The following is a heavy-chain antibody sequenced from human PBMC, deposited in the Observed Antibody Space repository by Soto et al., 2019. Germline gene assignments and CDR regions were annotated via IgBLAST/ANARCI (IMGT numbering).Heavy chain of an antibody. CDR3: AKEVGPLPQNWFDP. V-gene: IGHV3-23*01. Sequence: PGRSHRLSCAASGCTFRNYAISWVSQTPRKGLEWVSAISGSGGSTYCADSVKGRFTISRDNSKNTLYLQMNSLRAEDTAVHYCAKEVGPLPQNWFDPWGQGTLVPVSS. J-gene: IGHJ5*02. CDR1: GCTFRNYA. CDR2: ISGSGGST.